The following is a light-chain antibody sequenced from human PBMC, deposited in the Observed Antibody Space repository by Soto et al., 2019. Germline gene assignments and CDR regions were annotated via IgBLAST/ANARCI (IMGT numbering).Light chain of an antibody. J-gene: IGLJ2*01. CDR1: SSNIGSFYD. CDR3: QSYDNSLSHVV. CDR2: GDN. V-gene: IGLV1-40*01. Sequence: QSVLPQPPSVSGAPGQRGTIPCTGSSSNIGSFYDVHWYQQLPGTVPKLLIYGDNNRPSGVPDRVSGSKSGTSASLAITGLQPEDEADYYCQSYDNSLSHVVFGGGTKLTVL.